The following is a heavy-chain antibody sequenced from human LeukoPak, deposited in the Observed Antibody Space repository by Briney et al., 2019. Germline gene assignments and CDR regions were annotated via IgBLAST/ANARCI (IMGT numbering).Heavy chain of an antibody. V-gene: IGHV4-59*01. CDR1: GGSISSYY. CDR2: IYYSGST. D-gene: IGHD1-1*01. J-gene: IGHJ5*02. CDR3: ARDFGYNWKANWFDP. Sequence: SETLSLTCTVSGGSISSYYWSWIRQPPGKGLEWIGYIYYSGSTKYNPSLKSRVTISVDTSKNQFSLRLSSVTAADTAVYYCARDFGYNWKANWFDPWGQGTLVTVSS.